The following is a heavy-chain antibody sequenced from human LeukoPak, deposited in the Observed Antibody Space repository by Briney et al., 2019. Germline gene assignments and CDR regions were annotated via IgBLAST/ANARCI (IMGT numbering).Heavy chain of an antibody. CDR1: GFTFSSYA. CDR3: ARAIGYYYDSSGID. CDR2: IGGSGGST. V-gene: IGHV3-23*01. Sequence: GGSLRLSCAASGFTFSSYAMSWVRQAPGKGLEWVSAIGGSGGSTYYADSVKGRFTISRDNSKNTLYLQMNGLRAEDTAVYYCARAIGYYYDSSGIDWGQGTLVTVSS. J-gene: IGHJ4*02. D-gene: IGHD3-22*01.